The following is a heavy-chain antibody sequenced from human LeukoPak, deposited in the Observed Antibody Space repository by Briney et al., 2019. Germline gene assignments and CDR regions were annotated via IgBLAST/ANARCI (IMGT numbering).Heavy chain of an antibody. D-gene: IGHD2-15*01. CDR3: ARGKRTIVATITSGNFRYCSGGSCYRWFDP. V-gene: IGHV4-34*01. Sequence: SEALSLTCAVYGGSFSGYYWSWIRQPPGKGLEWIGEINHSGSTNYNPSLTSRVAISVDMSKNQFSLKLSSVTAADTAVYYRARGKRTIVATITSGNFRYCSGGSCYRWFDPWGQGTLVTVSS. CDR2: INHSGST. J-gene: IGHJ5*02. CDR1: GGSFSGYY.